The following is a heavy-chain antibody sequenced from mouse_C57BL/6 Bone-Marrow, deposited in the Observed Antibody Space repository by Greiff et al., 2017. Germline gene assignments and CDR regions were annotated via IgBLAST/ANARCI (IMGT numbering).Heavy chain of an antibody. J-gene: IGHJ4*01. CDR3: ARVSTIVTPYAMDY. V-gene: IGHV5-4*03. D-gene: IGHD2-1*01. CDR1: GFTFSSYA. CDR2: ISDGGSYT. Sequence: EVMLVESGGGLVKPGGSLKLSCAASGFTFSSYAMSWVRQTPEKRLAWVATISDGGSYTYYPDNVKGRFTISRDNAKNNLYLQMSHLKSEDTAMYYCARVSTIVTPYAMDYWGQGTSVTVSS.